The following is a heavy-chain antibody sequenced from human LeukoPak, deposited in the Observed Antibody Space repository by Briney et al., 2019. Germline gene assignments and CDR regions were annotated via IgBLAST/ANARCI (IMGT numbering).Heavy chain of an antibody. V-gene: IGHV3-48*03. Sequence: GGSQRLSCAGSGFNFSTYEMNWVRQAPGKGLEWLSYISGRGSSIYYADSVKGRFTISRDNAKNSLFLQMNSLRAEDTAVYFCARDKALNCWGQGTPVTVSS. CDR2: ISGRGSSI. J-gene: IGHJ4*02. CDR3: ARDKALNC. CDR1: GFNFSTYE.